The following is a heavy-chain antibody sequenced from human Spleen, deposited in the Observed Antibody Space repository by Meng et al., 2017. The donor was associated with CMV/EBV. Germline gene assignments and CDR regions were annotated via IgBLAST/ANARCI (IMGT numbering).Heavy chain of an antibody. CDR1: GGSISSGDYY. J-gene: IGHJ3*02. V-gene: IGHV4-30-4*08. D-gene: IGHD2-2*02. CDR2: IHHSGST. Sequence: LRLSCTVSGGSISSGDYYWNWIRQPPGKGLEWIGYIHHSGSTHYNPSLKSRVTISIDTSKNQFSLKLSSVTAADTAVYYCARGLEYCSSTSCHKLYDAFDIWGQGTMVTVSS. CDR3: ARGLEYCSSTSCHKLYDAFDI.